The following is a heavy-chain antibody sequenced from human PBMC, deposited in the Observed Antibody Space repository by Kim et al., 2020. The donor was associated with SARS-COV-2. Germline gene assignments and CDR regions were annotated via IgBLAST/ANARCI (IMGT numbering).Heavy chain of an antibody. D-gene: IGHD3-10*01. V-gene: IGHV3-33*05. CDR3: ARPFYYYGSGTDIPDYYYGMDV. CDR1: GFTFSSYG. CDR2: ISYDGSNK. Sequence: GGSLRLSCAASGFTFSSYGMHWVRQAPGKGLEWVAVISYDGSNKYYADSVKGRFTISRDNSKNTLYLQMNSLRAEDTAVYYCARPFYYYGSGTDIPDYYYGMDVWGQGTTVTVSS. J-gene: IGHJ6*02.